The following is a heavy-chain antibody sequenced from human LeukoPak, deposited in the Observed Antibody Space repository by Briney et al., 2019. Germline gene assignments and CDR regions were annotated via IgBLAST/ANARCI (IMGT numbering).Heavy chain of an antibody. J-gene: IGHJ4*02. CDR3: ARTPITMIVVGAGFDC. D-gene: IGHD3-22*01. V-gene: IGHV3-30*02. CDR2: IRYDGSNR. Sequence: PGGSLGLSCAASGFTFRNYGMHWVRQAPGKGLEWAAFIRYDGSNRYYADSVKGRFTISRDNSKNTVYLQMNSLRAEDTAVYYRARTPITMIVVGAGFDCWGQGTLVTVSS. CDR1: GFTFRNYG.